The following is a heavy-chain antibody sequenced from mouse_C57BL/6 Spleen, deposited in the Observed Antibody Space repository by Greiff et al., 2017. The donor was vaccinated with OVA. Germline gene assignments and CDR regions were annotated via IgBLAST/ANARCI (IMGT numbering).Heavy chain of an antibody. Sequence: QVQLQQPGAELVKPGASVTLSCKASGYTFTSYWMHWVKQRPGQGLEWIGMIHPNSGSTNYNEKFKSKATLTVDKSSSTAYMQLSSLTSEDSAVYYCARGRDSSGYFAYWGQGTLVTDSA. D-gene: IGHD3-2*02. CDR3: ARGRDSSGYFAY. V-gene: IGHV1-64*01. CDR2: IHPNSGST. J-gene: IGHJ3*01. CDR1: GYTFTSYW.